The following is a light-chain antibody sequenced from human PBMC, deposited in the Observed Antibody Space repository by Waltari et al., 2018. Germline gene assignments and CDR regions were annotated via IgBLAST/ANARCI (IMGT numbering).Light chain of an antibody. Sequence: IVMTQFPPSLPVTPGEPAPISCRSSQSLLHRIGTNYLDWYLQKPGQSPQLLIYLGPNRASGVPDRFSGSGSGTDFTLKISRVEAEDVGVYYCMQSLQALWTFGQGTKVEIK. V-gene: IGKV2-28*01. CDR3: MQSLQALWT. J-gene: IGKJ1*01. CDR2: LGP. CDR1: QSLLHRIGTNY.